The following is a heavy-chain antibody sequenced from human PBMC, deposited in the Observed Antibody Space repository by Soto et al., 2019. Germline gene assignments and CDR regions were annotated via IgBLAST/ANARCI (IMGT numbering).Heavy chain of an antibody. CDR3: ARAYGGNPALFDP. D-gene: IGHD4-17*01. CDR2: IYTGGST. Sequence: EVQLVESGGGLIQPGGSLRLSCAASGFTVSRDYMSWVRQAPGKGLEWVSVIYTGGSTYYADSVKGRFTFSRDNSKNTLYLQRSSLRAEDTAVYYCARAYGGNPALFDPWGQGTLVTVSS. CDR1: GFTVSRDY. V-gene: IGHV3-53*01. J-gene: IGHJ5*02.